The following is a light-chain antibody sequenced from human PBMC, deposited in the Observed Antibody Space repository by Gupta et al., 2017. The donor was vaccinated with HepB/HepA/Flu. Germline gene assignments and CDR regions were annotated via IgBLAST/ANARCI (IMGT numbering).Light chain of an antibody. CDR3: QQSYSTTPGRT. V-gene: IGKV1-39*01. J-gene: IGKJ1*01. CDR2: AAS. CDR1: QSISSY. Sequence: DIQIPQSPSSLSASVGKRVTITCRASQSISSYLNWYQQKPGKAPKLLIYAASSLQSGVPSRVSCSGSGTDFTLTISSLQPEDFATYDCQQSYSTTPGRTFGQGTKVEIK.